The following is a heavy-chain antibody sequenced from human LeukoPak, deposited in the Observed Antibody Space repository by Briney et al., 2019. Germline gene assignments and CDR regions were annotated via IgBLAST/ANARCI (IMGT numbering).Heavy chain of an antibody. CDR2: INPNSGGT. CDR3: ARSSLRYFDWLPNFDY. V-gene: IGHV1-2*02. CDR1: GYTFTCYY. D-gene: IGHD3-9*01. J-gene: IGHJ4*02. Sequence: AXXKXSCKASGYTFTCYYMHWVRQAPGQGLKWMGWINPNSGGTNYAQKFQGRVTMTRDTSISTAYMELSRLRSDDTAVYYCARSSLRYFDWLPNFDYWGQGTLVTVSS.